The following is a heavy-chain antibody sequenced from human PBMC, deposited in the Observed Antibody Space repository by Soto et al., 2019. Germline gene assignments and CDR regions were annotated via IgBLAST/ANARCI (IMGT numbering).Heavy chain of an antibody. V-gene: IGHV1-69*13. CDR1: GGTFSSYA. J-gene: IGHJ5*02. Sequence: SVKVSCKASGGTFSSYAISWVRQAPGQGLEWMGGIIPIFGTANYAQKFQGRVMITADESTSTAYMELSSLRSEDTAVYYCARGYFSGGSCYWFDPWGQGTLVTVSS. D-gene: IGHD2-15*01. CDR3: ARGYFSGGSCYWFDP. CDR2: IIPIFGTA.